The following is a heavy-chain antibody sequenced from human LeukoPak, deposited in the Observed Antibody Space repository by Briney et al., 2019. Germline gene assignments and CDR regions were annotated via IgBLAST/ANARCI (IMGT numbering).Heavy chain of an antibody. Sequence: SVKVSCKASGYTFTSYGISWVRQAPGQGLEWMGGIIPIFGTANYAQKFQGRVTITRNTSISTAYMELSSLRSEDTAVYYCARVRYSSSWYGYWGQGTLVTVSS. J-gene: IGHJ4*02. CDR3: ARVRYSSSWYGY. D-gene: IGHD6-13*01. V-gene: IGHV1-69*05. CDR1: GYTFTSYG. CDR2: IIPIFGTA.